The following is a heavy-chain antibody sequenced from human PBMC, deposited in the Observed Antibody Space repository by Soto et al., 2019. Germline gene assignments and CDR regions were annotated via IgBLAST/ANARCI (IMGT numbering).Heavy chain of an antibody. CDR2: ISGSGGST. J-gene: IGHJ4*02. CDR3: AKAGSDTVTRYDY. D-gene: IGHD4-17*01. CDR1: GFTFSSYA. Sequence: QSGGSLRLSCAASGFTFSSYAMSWVRQAPGKGLEWVSAISGSGGSTYYADSVKGRFTISRDNSKNTLYLQMNSLRAEDTAVYYCAKAGSDTVTRYDYWGQGTLVTVSS. V-gene: IGHV3-23*01.